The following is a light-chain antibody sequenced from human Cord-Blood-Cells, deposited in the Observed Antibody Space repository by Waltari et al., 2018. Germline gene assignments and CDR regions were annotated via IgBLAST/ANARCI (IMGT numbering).Light chain of an antibody. CDR3: QQYDNLPFT. CDR1: QDISNY. V-gene: IGKV1-33*01. CDR2: DAS. J-gene: IGKJ3*01. Sequence: SSLSASVGDRVTITCQASQDISNYLNWYQQKPGKAPKLLIYDASNLETGVPSRFSGSGSGTDFTFTISSLQPEDNATYYCQQYDNLPFTFGPGTKVEIK.